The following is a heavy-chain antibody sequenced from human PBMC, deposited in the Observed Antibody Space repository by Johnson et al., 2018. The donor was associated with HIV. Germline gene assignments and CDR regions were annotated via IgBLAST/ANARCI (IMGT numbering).Heavy chain of an antibody. V-gene: IGHV3-7*02. D-gene: IGHD3-9*01. J-gene: IGHJ3*02. CDR2: IKQDGSEK. Sequence: VQLVESGGGVVQPGRSLRLSCAASGFTFSSYWMSWVRQAPGKGLEWVANIKQDGSEKYYADSVKGRFTISRDNSKNTLYLQMNSLRAEDTAVYYCAGGYILTGYSGAFDMWGQGTMVTVSS. CDR3: AGGYILTGYSGAFDM. CDR1: GFTFSSYW.